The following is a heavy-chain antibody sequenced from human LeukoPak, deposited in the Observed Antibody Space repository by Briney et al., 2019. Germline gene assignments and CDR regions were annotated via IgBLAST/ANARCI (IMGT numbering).Heavy chain of an antibody. V-gene: IGHV4-30-2*01. CDR2: IHHSGST. CDR3: MRGGSGYDSDY. D-gene: IGHD5-12*01. J-gene: IGHJ4*02. CDR1: GGTVSSGGYY. Sequence: SGTLSLTCTVSGGTVSSGGYYWSWIRQPPRKGLEWIAYIHHSGSTSYNPSLKSRVTISGDRSKNQFSLKLSSVTAADTAVYYCMRGGSGYDSDYWGQGTLVTVSS.